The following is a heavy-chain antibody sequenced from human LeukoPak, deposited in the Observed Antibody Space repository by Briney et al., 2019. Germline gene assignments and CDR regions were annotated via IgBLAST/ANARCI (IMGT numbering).Heavy chain of an antibody. CDR1: GFTFNTYS. D-gene: IGHD5-12*01. Sequence: PGGSLRLSCAASGFTFNTYSMNWVRQAPGKGLEWVSYISSSSSTIYYADSVKGRFTISRDNAKNSLYLQMNSLRDEDTAVYYCARDLRHVDIVATVDAFDIWGQGTMVTASS. CDR3: ARDLRHVDIVATVDAFDI. V-gene: IGHV3-48*02. CDR2: ISSSSSTI. J-gene: IGHJ3*02.